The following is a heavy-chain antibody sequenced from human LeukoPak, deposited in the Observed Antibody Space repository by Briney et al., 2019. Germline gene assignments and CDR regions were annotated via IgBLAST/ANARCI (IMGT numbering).Heavy chain of an antibody. Sequence: PSETLSLTCAVYGGSFSGYYWSWIRQPPGRGLEWIGEINHSGSTNYNPSLKSRVTISVDTSKNQFSLKLSSVTAADTAAYYCARTYGDYGGWFDPWGQGTLVTVSS. CDR3: ARTYGDYGGWFDP. CDR2: INHSGST. V-gene: IGHV4-34*01. J-gene: IGHJ5*02. CDR1: GGSFSGYY. D-gene: IGHD4-17*01.